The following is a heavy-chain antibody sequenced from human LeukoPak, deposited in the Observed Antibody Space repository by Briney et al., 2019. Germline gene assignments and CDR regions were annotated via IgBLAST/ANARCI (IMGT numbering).Heavy chain of an antibody. CDR3: AKDPSGSGSFGSGLYGGGAEYFQH. Sequence: GRSLRLSCAASGFTFSSYAMHWVRQAPGKGLEWVAVISYDGSNKYYADSVKGRFTISRDNSKNTLYLQMNSLRAEDTAVYYCAKDPSGSGSFGSGLYGGGAEYFQHWGQGTLITVSS. CDR1: GFTFSSYA. CDR2: ISYDGSNK. D-gene: IGHD3-16*01. J-gene: IGHJ1*01. V-gene: IGHV3-30-3*01.